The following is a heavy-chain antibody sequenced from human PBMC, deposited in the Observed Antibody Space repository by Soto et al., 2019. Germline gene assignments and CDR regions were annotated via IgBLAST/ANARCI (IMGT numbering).Heavy chain of an antibody. CDR1: GFTFTSCV. CDR3: VEAGLGRQCVNLDS. J-gene: IGHJ4*02. CDR2: ISGGSVTI. D-gene: IGHD2-15*01. V-gene: IGHV3-23*01. Sequence: PGGSLRLSCAASGFTFTSCVMSWVRQAPGKGLEWVAAISGGSVTIYYEDSVKGRFTISRDNSKNALFLEMNRLRDEATAVYFCVEAGLGRQCVNLDSWGMGSVVTVSS.